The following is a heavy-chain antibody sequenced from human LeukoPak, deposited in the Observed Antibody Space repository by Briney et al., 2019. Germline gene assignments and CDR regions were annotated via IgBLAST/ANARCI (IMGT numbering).Heavy chain of an antibody. CDR1: GFTLSSYA. J-gene: IGHJ6*03. CDR2: ISGSGGST. D-gene: IGHD3-9*01. CDR3: AKDSYLSSVRYFDWLSPYYYYYMDV. Sequence: GGSLRLSCAASGFTLSSYAMSWVRQAPGKGLEWVSAISGSGGSTYYADSVKGRFTISRDNSKNTLYLQMNSLRAEDTAVYYCAKDSYLSSVRYFDWLSPYYYYYMDVWGKGTTVTISS. V-gene: IGHV3-23*01.